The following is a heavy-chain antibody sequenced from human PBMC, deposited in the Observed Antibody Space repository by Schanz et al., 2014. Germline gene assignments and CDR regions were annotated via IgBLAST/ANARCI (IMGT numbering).Heavy chain of an antibody. V-gene: IGHV3-23*01. D-gene: IGHD3-10*01. Sequence: EVHLLESGGGLVPPGGSLRLSCAASGFNFSDYAMCWVRQAPGKGLEWVSAISGGGGTTSYTDTVKGRFTMSRDNSKSTLYLQMNSLRAEDTAVYYCAKDGPGGSGSYSADGGMDVWGQGTTVTVSS. CDR2: ISGGGGTT. J-gene: IGHJ6*02. CDR3: AKDGPGGSGSYSADGGMDV. CDR1: GFNFSDYA.